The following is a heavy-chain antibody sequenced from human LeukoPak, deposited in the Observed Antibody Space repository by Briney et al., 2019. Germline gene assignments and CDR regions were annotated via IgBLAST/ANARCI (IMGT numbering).Heavy chain of an antibody. CDR1: GFTSSSYM. J-gene: IGHJ4*02. Sequence: GGSLRLSCAASGFTSSSYMMNWVRQAPGKGLEWVSSINSGSTYTYYTESVKGRFTVSRDNAKNSLFLQMNSLRAEDTAIYYCARSLTTLTYEGYWGQGTLVTVSS. CDR3: ARSLTTLTYEGY. D-gene: IGHD1-1*01. CDR2: INSGSTYT. V-gene: IGHV3-21*01.